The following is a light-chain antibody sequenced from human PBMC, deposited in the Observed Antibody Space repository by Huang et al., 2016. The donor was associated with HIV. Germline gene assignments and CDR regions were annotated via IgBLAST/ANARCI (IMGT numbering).Light chain of an antibody. V-gene: IGKV3-15*01. CDR1: QSVSSN. J-gene: IGKJ2*01. CDR2: GAS. Sequence: EIVMTQSPATLSVSPGESATLSCRGSQSVSSNLTWYPQKPGQAPRLLIYGASTRATGIPARFSGSGSGTEFTLTISSLQSEDFAVYYCQQYNNWPPEYTFGQGTKLEIK. CDR3: QQYNNWPPEYT.